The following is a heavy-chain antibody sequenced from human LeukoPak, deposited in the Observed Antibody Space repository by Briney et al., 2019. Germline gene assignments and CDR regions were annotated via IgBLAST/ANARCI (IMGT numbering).Heavy chain of an antibody. Sequence: PGGSLRLSCAAFDFTFSNYAMSWVRQSPGKGLEWVSGTSGSGGSTYYADSVKGRITISRDNSKNTLYLQMNSLRAEDTAVYYCAKGVGYCSGGSCQQFDYWGQGTLVTVSS. D-gene: IGHD2-15*01. CDR3: AKGVGYCSGGSCQQFDY. CDR2: TSGSGGST. V-gene: IGHV3-23*01. CDR1: DFTFSNYA. J-gene: IGHJ4*02.